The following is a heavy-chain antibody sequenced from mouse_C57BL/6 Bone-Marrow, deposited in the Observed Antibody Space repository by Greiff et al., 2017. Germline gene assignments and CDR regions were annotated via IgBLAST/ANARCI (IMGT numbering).Heavy chain of an antibody. Sequence: QVQLQQSGPELVKPGASVKISCKASGYAFSSSWMNWVKQRPGKGLEWIGRIYPGDGDTNYNGKFKGKATLTADKSSSTAYMQLSSLTSEDSAVYFCYGYDEGYYFDYWGQGTTLTVSS. V-gene: IGHV1-82*01. CDR2: IYPGDGDT. J-gene: IGHJ2*01. CDR3: YGYDEGYYFDY. D-gene: IGHD2-2*01. CDR1: GYAFSSSW.